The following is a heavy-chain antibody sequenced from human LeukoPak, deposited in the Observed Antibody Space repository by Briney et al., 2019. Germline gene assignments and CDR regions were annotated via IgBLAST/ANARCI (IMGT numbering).Heavy chain of an antibody. CDR1: GFTFSSYG. D-gene: IGHD5-12*01. CDR3: AKEKRGYSGYELDY. Sequence: PGRSLRLSCAASGFTFSSYGMHWVRQAPGKGLEWVAVIWYDGSNKYYADSVKGRFTISRDNSKNTLYLQMNSLRAEDTAVYYCAKEKRGYSGYELDYWGQGTLVTVSS. J-gene: IGHJ4*02. CDR2: IWYDGSNK. V-gene: IGHV3-33*06.